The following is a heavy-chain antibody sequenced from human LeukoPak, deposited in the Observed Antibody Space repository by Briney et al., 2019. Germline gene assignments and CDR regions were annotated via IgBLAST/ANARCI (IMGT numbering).Heavy chain of an antibody. CDR1: GLTFSNYW. J-gene: IGHJ4*02. D-gene: IGHD5-12*01. Sequence: GGSLRLSCAASGLTFSNYWMSWVRQAPGKGLEWVANIKEDGSEKYYVDSVKGRFTISRDNAKNSLYLQMSSLRAEDTAVYYCAKERGGYDAYFDYWGQGTLVTVSS. CDR3: AKERGGYDAYFDY. CDR2: IKEDGSEK. V-gene: IGHV3-7*01.